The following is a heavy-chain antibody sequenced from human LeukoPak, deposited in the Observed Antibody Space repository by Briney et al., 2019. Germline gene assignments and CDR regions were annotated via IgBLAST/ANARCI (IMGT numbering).Heavy chain of an antibody. CDR3: ARGNSYDILTGYPSSFFYVY. CDR2: INHSGST. J-gene: IGHJ4*02. V-gene: IGHV4-34*01. CDR1: GGSLSGYY. D-gene: IGHD3-9*01. Sequence: SETLSLTCAVYGGSLSGYYWSWIRQPPGKGLEWIGEINHSGSTNYNPSLKSRVTISVDTSKNQFSLKLSSVTAADTAVYYCARGNSYDILTGYPSSFFYVYWGQGTLVTVSS.